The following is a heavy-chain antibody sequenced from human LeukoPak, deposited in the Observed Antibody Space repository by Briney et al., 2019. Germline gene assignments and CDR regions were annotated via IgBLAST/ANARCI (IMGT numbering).Heavy chain of an antibody. CDR3: ARASLDFGVVPYSYYYYGMDV. V-gene: IGHV4-34*01. CDR2: INHSGST. D-gene: IGHD3-3*01. CDR1: GGSFSGYY. Sequence: PSETLSLTCAVYGGSFSGYYWSWIRQPPGKGLEWIGEINHSGSTNYNPALKSRVTISVDTPKNQFSLKLSSVTAADTAVYYCARASLDFGVVPYSYYYYGMDVWGQGTTVTVSS. J-gene: IGHJ6*02.